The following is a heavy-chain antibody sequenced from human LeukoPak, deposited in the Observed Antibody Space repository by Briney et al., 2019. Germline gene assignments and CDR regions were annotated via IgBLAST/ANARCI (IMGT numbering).Heavy chain of an antibody. V-gene: IGHV3-53*01. D-gene: IGHD6-19*01. Sequence: GGSLRLSCAASGFTVSSNYMSWVRQAPGKGLEWVSVIYSGGSTYYADSVKGRFTISRDNSKNTLYLQMNSLRAEDTAVYYCAKGQEQWLVLYFDYWGQGTLVTVSS. CDR2: IYSGGST. CDR3: AKGQEQWLVLYFDY. CDR1: GFTVSSNY. J-gene: IGHJ4*02.